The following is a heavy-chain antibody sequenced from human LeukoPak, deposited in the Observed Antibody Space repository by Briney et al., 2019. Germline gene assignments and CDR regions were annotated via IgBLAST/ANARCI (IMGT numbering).Heavy chain of an antibody. J-gene: IGHJ4*02. Sequence: SETLSLTCTVSGGSISSDYWSWIRQPPGKGLEWIGYIYYSGSTNYNPSLKGRVTISVDASKSQFSLKLSSVTAADTAVYYCARGRASFCTSTSCYGYYFDYWGQGTLVTVSS. D-gene: IGHD2-2*01. CDR1: GGSISSDY. V-gene: IGHV4-59*01. CDR2: IYYSGST. CDR3: ARGRASFCTSTSCYGYYFDY.